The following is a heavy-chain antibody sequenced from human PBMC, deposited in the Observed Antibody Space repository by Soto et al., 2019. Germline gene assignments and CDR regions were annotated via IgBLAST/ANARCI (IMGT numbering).Heavy chain of an antibody. V-gene: IGHV4-59*01. J-gene: IGHJ4*02. CDR1: GGSISSYY. Sequence: SETLSLTCTVSGGSISSYYWSWVRQPPGKGLEWIGYIYYTGSTNYNPSLKSRVTISVDTSKNQFSLKLSSVTAADTAVYYCARALRMVRGVISYYFDFWGQGTLVTVSS. CDR3: ARALRMVRGVISYYFDF. D-gene: IGHD3-10*01. CDR2: IYYTGST.